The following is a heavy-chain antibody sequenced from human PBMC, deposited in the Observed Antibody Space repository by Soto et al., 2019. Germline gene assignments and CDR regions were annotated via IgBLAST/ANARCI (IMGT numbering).Heavy chain of an antibody. D-gene: IGHD2-15*01. CDR2: ISYDGSNK. V-gene: IGHV3-30-3*01. Sequence: QVQLVESGGGVVQPGRSLRLSCAASGFTFSSYAMHWVRQAPGKGLEWVAVISYDGSNKYYADSVKGRFTISRDNSKNSLYLQMNSLSDEDTAVYYCARAGCDGGSCYTLVGLRYGMDVWGQGTTVTVSS. J-gene: IGHJ6*02. CDR3: ARAGCDGGSCYTLVGLRYGMDV. CDR1: GFTFSSYA.